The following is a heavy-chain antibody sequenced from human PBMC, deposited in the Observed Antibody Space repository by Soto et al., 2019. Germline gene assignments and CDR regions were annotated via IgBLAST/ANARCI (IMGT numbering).Heavy chain of an antibody. CDR3: AKDPWWMEDYYYYGMDV. Sequence: EVQLLESGGGLVQPGGSLRLSCAASGFTFSSYAMSWVRQAPGKGLEWVSAISGSGGSTYYADSVKGRFTISRDNSKNTLYLQMNSLRAEDTAVYYCAKDPWWMEDYYYYGMDVWGQGTTVTVSS. J-gene: IGHJ6*02. V-gene: IGHV3-23*01. CDR1: GFTFSSYA. CDR2: ISGSGGST. D-gene: IGHD2-8*02.